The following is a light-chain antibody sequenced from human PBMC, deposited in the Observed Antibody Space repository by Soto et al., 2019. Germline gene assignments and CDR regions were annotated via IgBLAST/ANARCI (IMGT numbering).Light chain of an antibody. Sequence: QSALTQPASVSGSPGQSITISCTGANSDIGDWNYVSWCQQSPGKAPKLIIYEVNYRPSGVPDRFSGSKSGTSASLAISGLQSEDEADYYCAAWDDSLNGPWVFGGGTKLTVL. CDR1: NSDIGDWNY. CDR3: AAWDDSLNGPWV. CDR2: EVN. V-gene: IGLV2-14*01. J-gene: IGLJ3*02.